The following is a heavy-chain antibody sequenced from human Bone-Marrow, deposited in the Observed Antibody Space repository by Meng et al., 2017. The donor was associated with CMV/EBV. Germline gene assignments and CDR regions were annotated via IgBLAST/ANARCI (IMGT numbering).Heavy chain of an antibody. CDR2: ISAYNGNT. CDR3: ARSNIVVVPAGTHAFDI. J-gene: IGHJ3*02. CDR1: GYTFTSYG. V-gene: IGHV1-18*01. Sequence: ASVKVSCKASGYTFTSYGISWVRQATGQGLEWMGWISAYNGNTNYAQKLQGRVTMTTDTSTSTAYMELRSLRSDDTAVYYCARSNIVVVPAGTHAFDIWGQGTMVTVS. D-gene: IGHD2-2*01.